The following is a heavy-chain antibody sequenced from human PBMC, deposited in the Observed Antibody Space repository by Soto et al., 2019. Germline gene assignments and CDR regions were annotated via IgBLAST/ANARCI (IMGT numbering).Heavy chain of an antibody. CDR1: GDSVSSNSAA. CDR2: TYYRSKWYN. D-gene: IGHD3-9*01. J-gene: IGHJ4*02. CDR3: ARDVVYYDILTGYYQSYYFDY. V-gene: IGHV6-1*01. Sequence: SETLSLTCAISGDSVSSNSAAWNWIRQSPSRGLEWLGRTYYRSKWYNDYAVSVKSRITINPDTSKNQFSLQLNSVTPEDTAVYYCARDVVYYDILTGYYQSYYFDYWGQGTLVTVSS.